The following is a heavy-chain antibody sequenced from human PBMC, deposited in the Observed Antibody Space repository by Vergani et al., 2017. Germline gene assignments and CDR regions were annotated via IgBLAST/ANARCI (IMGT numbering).Heavy chain of an antibody. CDR3: ARSIGYCTSGSCRPYYFDL. D-gene: IGHD2-15*01. CDR1: GYIFKNYY. J-gene: IGHJ4*02. Sequence: QVQLVQSGAAVKKPGASAKVSCTASGYIFKNYYMHWLRLAPGQGFQWMGVVNFVTGAATSPQKFEGRITMTRDTSTATFYMDLSSLKYEDTAIYYCARSIGYCTSGSCRPYYFDLWGQGTPVTVSS. CDR2: VNFVTGAA. V-gene: IGHV1-46*02.